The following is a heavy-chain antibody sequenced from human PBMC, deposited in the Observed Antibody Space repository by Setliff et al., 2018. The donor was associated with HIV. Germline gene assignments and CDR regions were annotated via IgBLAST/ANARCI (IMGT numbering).Heavy chain of an antibody. V-gene: IGHV1-2*02. J-gene: IGHJ4*02. CDR2: SNPNSGDT. CDR3: ARGKTWLRFLDY. D-gene: IGHD5-12*01. Sequence: ASVKVSCKASGYTFTDYSIHWVRQAPGQGLEWMGWSNPNSGDTKYAQNFQGRVTMTRDTSVSTAYMELRSLKSDDTAVYYCARGKTWLRFLDYWGQGTLVTVSS. CDR1: GYTFTDYS.